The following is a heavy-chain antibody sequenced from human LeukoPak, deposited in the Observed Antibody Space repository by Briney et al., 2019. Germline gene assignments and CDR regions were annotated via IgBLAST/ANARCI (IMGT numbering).Heavy chain of an antibody. Sequence: PSQTLSLTCTVSGDSISSGDYYWSWARQHSGTGLEWIGYINYSGTTYYNPSLTSRVTISVDTSKNQFSLKLSSVTAADTAVYYCARTYCRGGTCYSWDYWGQGTLVTVSS. V-gene: IGHV4-31*03. D-gene: IGHD2-15*01. CDR3: ARTYCRGGTCYSWDY. CDR1: GDSISSGDYY. J-gene: IGHJ4*02. CDR2: INYSGTT.